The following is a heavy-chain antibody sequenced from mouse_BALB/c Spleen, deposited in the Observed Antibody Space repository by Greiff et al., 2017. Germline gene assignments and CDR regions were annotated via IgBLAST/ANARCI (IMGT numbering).Heavy chain of an antibody. CDR3: ARSTTTVVATDAMDY. CDR1: GYSITSDYA. J-gene: IGHJ4*01. D-gene: IGHD1-1*01. Sequence: VQLKESGPGLVKPSQSLSLTCTVTGYSITSDYAWNWIRQFPGNKLEWMGYISYSGSTSYNPSLKSRISITRDTSKNQFFLQLNSVTTEDTATYYCARSTTTVVATDAMDYWGQGTSVTVSS. CDR2: ISYSGST. V-gene: IGHV3-2*02.